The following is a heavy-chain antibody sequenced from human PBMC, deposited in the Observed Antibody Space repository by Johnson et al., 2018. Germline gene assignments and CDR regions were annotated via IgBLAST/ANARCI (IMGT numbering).Heavy chain of an antibody. D-gene: IGHD3-22*01. CDR3: AKGTIYYDSSGYQTLGH. CDR2: VSYDGSNN. CDR1: GFTFSSYA. V-gene: IGHV3-30*18. Sequence: QVQLVQSGGGVVQPGRSLRLSCAASGFTFSSYAMHWVRQAPGKGLEWVAVVSYDGSNNYYADSVRGRFTISRDSSKKTGYLQMNSLRVKDTAVYHCAKGTIYYDSSGYQTLGHWGQGTLVTVSS. J-gene: IGHJ4*02.